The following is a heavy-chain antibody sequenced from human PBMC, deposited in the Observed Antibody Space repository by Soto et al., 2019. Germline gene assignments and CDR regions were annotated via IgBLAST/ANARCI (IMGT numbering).Heavy chain of an antibody. Sequence: ASVKVSCKASGYTFNSYALHWVRQAPGHRLEWMGWIHSGNGNTKYSRKFQDRVTITRDTSASAAYMELSSLRSEDTAVYYCARKFVGTTDFDFWGQGTLVTVSS. CDR3: ARKFVGTTDFDF. V-gene: IGHV1-3*01. CDR2: IHSGNGNT. CDR1: GYTFNSYA. J-gene: IGHJ4*02. D-gene: IGHD1-26*01.